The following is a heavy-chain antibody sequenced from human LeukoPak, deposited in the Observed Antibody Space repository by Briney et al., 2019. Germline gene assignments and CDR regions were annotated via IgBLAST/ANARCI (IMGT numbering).Heavy chain of an antibody. CDR2: ISAYNGNT. CDR1: GYTFTSYG. J-gene: IGHJ4*02. CDR3: ARDRRGDFDWLLPFDY. Sequence: ASVKVSCKASGYTFTSYGISWVRQAPGQGLEWMGWISAYNGNTNYAQKLQGRVTMTTDTSTSTAYMELRSLRSDDTAVCYCARDRRGDFDWLLPFDYWGQGTLVTVSS. D-gene: IGHD3-9*01. V-gene: IGHV1-18*01.